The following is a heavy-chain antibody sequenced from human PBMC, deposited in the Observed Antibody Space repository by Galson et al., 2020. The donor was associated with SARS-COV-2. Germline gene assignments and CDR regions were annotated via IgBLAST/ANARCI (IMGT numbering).Heavy chain of an antibody. D-gene: IGHD3-3*01. V-gene: IGHV3-23*01. CDR3: AKGFDFWSGYDDS. Sequence: GGSLRLSCVVSGFTFNNYAMNWVRQAPEKGLEWVSSVSGSGESTYYAPSVKGRFTISRDNSRNTLYLQMNSLRAEDTALYYCAKGFDFWSGYDDSWGQGTLVAVSS. J-gene: IGHJ4*02. CDR1: GFTFNNYA. CDR2: VSGSGEST.